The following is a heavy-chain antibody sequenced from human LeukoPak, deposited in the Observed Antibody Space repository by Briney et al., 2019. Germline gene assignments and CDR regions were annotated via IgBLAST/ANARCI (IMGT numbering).Heavy chain of an antibody. CDR1: GGSFSGYY. CDR3: ASAILTGYPDAFDI. V-gene: IGHV4-34*01. CDR2: INHSGST. J-gene: IGHJ3*02. Sequence: SETLSLTCAVYGGSFSGYYWSWIRQPPGKGLEWIGEINHSGSTNYNPSLKSRVTISVATSKNQFSLKLSSVTAADTAVYYCASAILTGYPDAFDIWGQGTMVTVSS. D-gene: IGHD3-9*01.